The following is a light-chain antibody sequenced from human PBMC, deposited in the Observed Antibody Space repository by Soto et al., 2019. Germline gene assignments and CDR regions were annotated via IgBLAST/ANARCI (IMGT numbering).Light chain of an antibody. J-gene: IGKJ2*01. CDR2: DAS. CDR3: QHRTTWPGT. CDR1: KSVNFY. Sequence: EIVLTQSPATLSLSPGERATLSCRASKSVNFYLAWYQQKPGRAPRLLIYDASNRATDIPARFSGSGSGTDFTLTISALEPEDFAVYYCQHRTTWPGTFGQGTRLEI. V-gene: IGKV3-11*01.